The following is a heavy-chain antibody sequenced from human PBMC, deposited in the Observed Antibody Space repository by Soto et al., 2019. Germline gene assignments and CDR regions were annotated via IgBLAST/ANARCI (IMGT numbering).Heavy chain of an antibody. CDR3: AKYSATANFGVVTHNELDY. D-gene: IGHD3-3*01. Sequence: SGFTFSAYAMSWVRQAPGKGLEWVSGISGSCGSTDYADSVKGRFTISRDNSKNTLYLQMDSLRAEDTAVYYCAKYSATANFGVVTHNELDYSGQGTLVTVSS. V-gene: IGHV3-23*01. CDR1: GFTFSAYA. CDR2: ISGSCGST. J-gene: IGHJ4*02.